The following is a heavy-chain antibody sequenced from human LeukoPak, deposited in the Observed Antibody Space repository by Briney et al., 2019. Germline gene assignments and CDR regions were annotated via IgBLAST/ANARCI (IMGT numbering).Heavy chain of an antibody. D-gene: IGHD1-26*01. V-gene: IGHV1-46*01. CDR3: ASPAPWSLTIVGATTPPSL. J-gene: IGHJ3*01. Sequence: ASVKVSCKASGYTFTSYYMHWVRQAPGQGLEWMGIINPSGGSTSYAQKFQGRVTMTRDTSTSTVYMELSSLRSDDTAVYYCASPAPWSLTIVGATTPPSLWGQGTMVTVSS. CDR2: INPSGGST. CDR1: GYTFTSYY.